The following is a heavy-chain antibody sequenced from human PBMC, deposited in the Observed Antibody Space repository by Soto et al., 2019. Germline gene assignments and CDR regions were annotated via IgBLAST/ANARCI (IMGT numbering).Heavy chain of an antibody. J-gene: IGHJ5*02. CDR1: GFSLSTSGVG. CDR3: AHGRYGSGDIIGWCDP. Sequence: QITLKESGPTLVKPTQTLTLTCTFSGFSLSTSGVGVGWIRQPPAKALEWLALIYWDDDKRYSPSLKSRLTISKDTSKNQVVLTMTNMDPVDTATYYCAHGRYGSGDIIGWCDPWGQGTLVTVSS. V-gene: IGHV2-5*02. D-gene: IGHD3-10*01. CDR2: IYWDDDK.